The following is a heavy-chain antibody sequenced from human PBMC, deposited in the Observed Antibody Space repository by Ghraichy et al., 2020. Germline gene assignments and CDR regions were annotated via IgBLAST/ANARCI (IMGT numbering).Heavy chain of an antibody. D-gene: IGHD3-22*01. V-gene: IGHV4-39*01. J-gene: IGHJ3*02. CDR2: YYYTGST. CDR3: ARQLYYYDSRGGGGAFDI. Sequence: SETLSLTCTVSGGSFSTRDYFWGWIRQSPGKGLEWIGTYYYTGSTYYNSSLNSRVTISVDTSKSRFSLKLSSVTAADTAVYYCARQLYYYDSRGGGGAFDIWGQGTMVTVS. CDR1: GGSFSTRDYF.